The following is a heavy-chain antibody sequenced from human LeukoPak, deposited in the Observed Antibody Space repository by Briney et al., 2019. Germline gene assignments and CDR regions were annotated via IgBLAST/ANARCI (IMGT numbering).Heavy chain of an antibody. CDR3: ARGGAQGYYYGLDV. Sequence: SETLSLTCTVSGGSIRGFYWSWVRQPAGKSLEWIGRIYTSGTTNYNPSLKSRLTVSIDTFKNQFSLRLSSVTAADTAVYYCARGGAQGYYYGLDVWGQGTTVIVSS. CDR2: IYTSGTT. J-gene: IGHJ6*02. V-gene: IGHV4-4*07. CDR1: GGSIRGFY.